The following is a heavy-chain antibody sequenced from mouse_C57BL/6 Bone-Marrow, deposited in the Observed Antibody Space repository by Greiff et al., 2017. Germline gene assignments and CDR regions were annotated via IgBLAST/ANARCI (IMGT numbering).Heavy chain of an antibody. CDR1: GFTFSDYG. V-gene: IGHV5-17*01. CDR3: ARGDTSYWYFDV. CDR2: ISSGSSTI. J-gene: IGHJ1*03. D-gene: IGHD3-3*01. Sequence: EVQLVESGGGLVKPGGSLKLSCAASGFTFSDYGMHWVRQAPEKGLEWVAYISSGSSTIYYADTVKGRFTISRDNAKNTLFLQMTSLRSEDTAMYYCARGDTSYWYFDVWGTGTTVTVSS.